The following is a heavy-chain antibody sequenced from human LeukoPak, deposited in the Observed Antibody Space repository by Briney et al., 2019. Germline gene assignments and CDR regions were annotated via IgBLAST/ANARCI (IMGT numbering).Heavy chain of an antibody. V-gene: IGHV3-23*01. CDR3: AKSQGPYDSSGYSPYYFDY. CDR1: GFTFSSYA. J-gene: IGHJ4*02. Sequence: PGGSLRLSCAASGFTFSSYAMSWVRQAPGKVLEWVSAISGSGGSTYYADSVKGRFTISRDNSKNTLYLQMNSLRAEDTAVYYCAKSQGPYDSSGYSPYYFDYWGQGALSPSPQ. CDR2: ISGSGGST. D-gene: IGHD3-22*01.